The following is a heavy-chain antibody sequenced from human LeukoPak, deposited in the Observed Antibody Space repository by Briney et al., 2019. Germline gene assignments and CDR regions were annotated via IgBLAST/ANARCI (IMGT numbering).Heavy chain of an antibody. CDR1: GYTFTGYS. CDR3: ARVSQRSYYDSSGYYFSLDY. CDR2: INPNSGDT. Sequence: ASVTVSCMASGYTFTGYSMHWVRHAPGQGREWMGWINPNSGDTNYAQKFQGRVTMTRDTSTSTAYMELSRLRSDDTAVYYCARVSQRSYYDSSGYYFSLDYWGQGTLVTVSS. J-gene: IGHJ4*02. D-gene: IGHD3-22*01. V-gene: IGHV1-2*02.